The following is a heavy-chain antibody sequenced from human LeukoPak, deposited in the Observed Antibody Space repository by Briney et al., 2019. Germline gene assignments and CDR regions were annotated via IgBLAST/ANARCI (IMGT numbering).Heavy chain of an antibody. D-gene: IGHD6-13*01. CDR1: GFTFSSYS. CDR2: ISSSSSYI. V-gene: IGHV3-21*01. CDR3: ARDKIAAAFDY. Sequence: GGSLRLSCAASGFTFSSYSMNWVRQAPGKGLEWVSSISSSSSYIYYADSVKGRFTISRDNAKNSLYLQMNSLRAEDTAVYYCARDKIAAAFDYWAREPWSPSPQ. J-gene: IGHJ4*02.